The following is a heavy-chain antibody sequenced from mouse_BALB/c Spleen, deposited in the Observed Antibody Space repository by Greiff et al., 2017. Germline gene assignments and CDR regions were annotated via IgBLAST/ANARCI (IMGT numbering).Heavy chain of an antibody. J-gene: IGHJ3*01. V-gene: IGHV5-9-3*01. CDR1: GFTFSSYA. D-gene: IGHD2-3*01. Sequence: EVKLVESGGGLVKPGGSLKLSCAASGFTFSSYAMSWVRQTPEKRLEWVATISSGGSYTYYPDSVKGRFTISRDNAKNTLYLQMSSLRSEDTAMYYCANSDGYPFAYWGQGTLVTVSA. CDR3: ANSDGYPFAY. CDR2: ISSGGSYT.